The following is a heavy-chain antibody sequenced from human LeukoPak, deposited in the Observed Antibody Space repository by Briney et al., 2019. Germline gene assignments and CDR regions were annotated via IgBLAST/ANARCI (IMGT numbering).Heavy chain of an antibody. CDR2: ISGSGGST. J-gene: IGHJ4*02. CDR1: GGTFSSYA. D-gene: IGHD3-10*01. CDR3: AKGRARGVITVPFDY. Sequence: SCKASGGTFSSYAMSWVRQAPGKGLEWVSAISGSGGSTYYADSVKGRFTISRDNSKNTLYLQMNSLRAEDTAVYYCAKGRARGVITVPFDYWGQGTLVTVSS. V-gene: IGHV3-23*01.